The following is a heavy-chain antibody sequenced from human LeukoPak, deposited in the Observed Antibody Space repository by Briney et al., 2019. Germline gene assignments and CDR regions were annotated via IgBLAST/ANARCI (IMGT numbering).Heavy chain of an antibody. CDR3: ARGPLVRLPSSFDP. CDR1: GYTFTSYD. V-gene: IGHV1-8*01. Sequence: GASVKVSCKASGYTFTSYDINWVRQATGQGLEWMGWMNPNSGNTGSAQRFQGRVTTTRDTSRSTAYMELRSLTSEDTAVYYCARGPLVRLPSSFDPWGQGTLVTVSP. J-gene: IGHJ5*02. CDR2: MNPNSGNT. D-gene: IGHD3-16*02.